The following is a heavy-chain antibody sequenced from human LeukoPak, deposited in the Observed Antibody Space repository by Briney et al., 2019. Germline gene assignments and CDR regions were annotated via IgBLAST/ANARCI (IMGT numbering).Heavy chain of an antibody. Sequence: ASVKVSCKVSGYTLTELSMHWVRQAPGKGLEWMGGFDPEDGETIYARKFQGRVTMTEDTSTDTAYMELSSLRSEDTAVYYCATVGVEGRYFDWLLSGWGQGTMVTVSS. CDR2: FDPEDGET. J-gene: IGHJ3*01. CDR3: ATVGVEGRYFDWLLSG. CDR1: GYTLTELS. V-gene: IGHV1-24*01. D-gene: IGHD3-9*01.